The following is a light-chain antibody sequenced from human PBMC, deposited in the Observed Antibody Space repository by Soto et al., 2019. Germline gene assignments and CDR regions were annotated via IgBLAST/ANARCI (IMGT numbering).Light chain of an antibody. CDR2: DAS. CDR3: QQRSNWPIT. CDR1: QRVGSF. Sequence: EIVLTQSPATLSLSPGERATLSCRASQRVGSFLAWYQQTPGQAPRLLIYDASNKATGIPARFSGSGSGTDFTLVISSLEPEDFAVYYCQQRSNWPITFGQGTRLESK. J-gene: IGKJ5*01. V-gene: IGKV3-11*01.